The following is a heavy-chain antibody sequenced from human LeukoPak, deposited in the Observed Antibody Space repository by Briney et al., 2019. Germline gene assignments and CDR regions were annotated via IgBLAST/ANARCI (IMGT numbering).Heavy chain of an antibody. CDR2: ISGSGGST. D-gene: IGHD2-2*02. V-gene: IGHV3-23*01. J-gene: IGHJ5*02. Sequence: SGGSLRLSCAASGFTFSSYAMSWVRQAPGKGLEWVSAISGSGGSTYYADSVKGRFTISRDNSKNTLYLQMNSLRAEDTAVYYCARAATKGYCSSTSCYKSGFDPWGQGTLVTVSS. CDR1: GFTFSSYA. CDR3: ARAATKGYCSSTSCYKSGFDP.